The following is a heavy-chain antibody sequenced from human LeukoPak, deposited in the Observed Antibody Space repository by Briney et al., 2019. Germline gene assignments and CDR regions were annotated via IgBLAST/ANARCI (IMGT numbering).Heavy chain of an antibody. D-gene: IGHD5-18*01. CDR2: IYYSGST. CDR3: ARSPQEGYGLNWFDP. V-gene: IGHV4-39*01. CDR1: GGSISSSSYY. Sequence: KPSETLSLTCTVSGGSISSSSYYWGWIRQPPGKGLEWIGSIYYSGSTYYNPSLKSRVTISVDTSKNQFSLKLSSVTAADTAVYYCARSPQEGYGLNWFDPWGQGTLVTVSS. J-gene: IGHJ5*02.